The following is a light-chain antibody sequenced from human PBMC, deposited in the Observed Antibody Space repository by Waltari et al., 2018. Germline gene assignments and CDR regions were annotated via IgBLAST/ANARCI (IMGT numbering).Light chain of an antibody. CDR3: QHYNNWPPWT. V-gene: IGKV3-15*01. Sequence: EVVLTQSPATLAVSPGERATPPCRASQNLSSILAWYQQKPGHAPRLLIYGASTRATGIPARFSGSGSGTEFTLTISSLQSEDFAVYYCQHYNNWPPWTFGQGTKVEIK. CDR1: QNLSSI. J-gene: IGKJ1*01. CDR2: GAS.